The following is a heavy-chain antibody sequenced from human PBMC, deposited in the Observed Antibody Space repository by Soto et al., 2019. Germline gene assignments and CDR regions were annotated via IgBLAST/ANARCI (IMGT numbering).Heavy chain of an antibody. V-gene: IGHV1-69*12. CDR3: AIGDATKSGVTNYYGMDV. Sequence: QVQLVQSGAEVKKPGSSVKVSCKASGGSLTNYGVSWVRQAPGQGLEWMGGIIPVFGTANYARKFQGRVTIAADESKSTVFMDVSSLRSEDTAVCYCAIGDATKSGVTNYYGMDVWGQGTTVTVSS. CDR2: IIPVFGTA. CDR1: GGSLTNYG. J-gene: IGHJ6*02. D-gene: IGHD3-10*01.